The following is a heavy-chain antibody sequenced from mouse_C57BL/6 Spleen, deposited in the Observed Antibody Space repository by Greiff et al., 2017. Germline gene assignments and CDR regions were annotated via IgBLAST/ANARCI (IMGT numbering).Heavy chain of an antibody. D-gene: IGHD2-4*01. CDR3: ASIWVYYDYDVWLAY. CDR1: GYTFTSYG. Sequence: QVQLKQSGAELARPGASVKLSCKASGYTFTSYGISWVKQRTGQGLEWIGEIYPRRGNTYYNEKFKGKATLTADQSSSTAYMALRSLTSEDSAVYFCASIWVYYDYDVWLAYWGQGTLVTVSS. V-gene: IGHV1-81*01. CDR2: IYPRRGNT. J-gene: IGHJ3*01.